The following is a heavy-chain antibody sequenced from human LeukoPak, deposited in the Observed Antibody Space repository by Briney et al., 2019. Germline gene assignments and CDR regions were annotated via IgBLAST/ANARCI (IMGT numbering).Heavy chain of an antibody. CDR1: GFTYTTYA. J-gene: IGHJ6*02. V-gene: IGHV3-30-3*01. Sequence: PGRSLRLSCAASGFTYTTYAMHWVRQAPGKGLEWVAAISYDGTTEYYADSEKGRFTISRDNSKNMLYLQMNSLRTEDTALYYCARYEMTYATTFHYHGMDVWGQGTTVTVSS. D-gene: IGHD2-8*01. CDR2: ISYDGTTE. CDR3: ARYEMTYATTFHYHGMDV.